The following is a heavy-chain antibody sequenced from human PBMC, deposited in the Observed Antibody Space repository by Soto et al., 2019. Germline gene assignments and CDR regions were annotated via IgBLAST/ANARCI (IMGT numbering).Heavy chain of an antibody. CDR1: GYTFPGNY. CDR2: INPTSGGT. V-gene: IGHV1-2*02. Sequence: ASVKVSCKASGYTFPGNYMHCVRQAPGQGLEWMALINPTSGGTNYAQKFQGRVTMTWDTSISTAYMELSRLRSDDTAIYYCARGYCSSSGCSHYFDYWGQGTLVTAPQ. CDR3: ARGYCSSSGCSHYFDY. D-gene: IGHD2-2*01. J-gene: IGHJ4*02.